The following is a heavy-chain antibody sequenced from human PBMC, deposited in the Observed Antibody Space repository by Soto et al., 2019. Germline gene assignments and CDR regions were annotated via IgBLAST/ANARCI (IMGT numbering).Heavy chain of an antibody. Sequence: SETLSLTCTVSGGSISSSSHFWGWIRQPPGKGLEWIGNVYYSGSTYLNPSLKSRVTIDVDTSRNQFSLKLSSVTAEDTAVYYCARIPTYPIAISGYYFDYWGQGTLVTVSS. CDR2: VYYSGST. CDR3: ARIPTYPIAISGYYFDY. D-gene: IGHD6-13*01. V-gene: IGHV4-39*01. J-gene: IGHJ4*02. CDR1: GGSISSSSHF.